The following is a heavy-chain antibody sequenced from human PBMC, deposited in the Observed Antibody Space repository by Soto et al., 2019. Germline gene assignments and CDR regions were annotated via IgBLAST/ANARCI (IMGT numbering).Heavy chain of an antibody. CDR3: AKSERNIVVARPRFDP. V-gene: IGHV3-23*01. CDR1: GFTFSSYA. CDR2: ISGSGGST. J-gene: IGHJ5*02. Sequence: PGGSLRLSCAASGFTFSSYAMSWVRQAPGKGLEWVSAISGSGGSTYYADSVKGRFTISRDNSKNTLYLQMNSLRAEDTAVYYCAKSERNIVVARPRFDPWGQGTLVTVSS. D-gene: IGHD2-2*01.